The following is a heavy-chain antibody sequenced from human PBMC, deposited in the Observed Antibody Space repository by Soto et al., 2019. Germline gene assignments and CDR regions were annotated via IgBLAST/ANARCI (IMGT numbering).Heavy chain of an antibody. CDR1: GFTFSSYA. CDR3: ANPDYSNYVLSDY. Sequence: LRLSCAASGFTFSSYAMSWVRQAPGKGLEWVSAISGSGGSTYYADSVKGRFTISRDNSKNTLYLQMNSLRAEDTAVYYCANPDYSNYVLSDYWGQGTLVTVSS. J-gene: IGHJ4*02. V-gene: IGHV3-23*01. D-gene: IGHD4-4*01. CDR2: ISGSGGST.